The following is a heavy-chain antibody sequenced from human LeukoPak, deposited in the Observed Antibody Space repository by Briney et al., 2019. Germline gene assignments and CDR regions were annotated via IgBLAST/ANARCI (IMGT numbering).Heavy chain of an antibody. D-gene: IGHD2-2*01. CDR2: IKHSGST. J-gene: IGHJ3*02. CDR1: GGCFSGYY. V-gene: IGHV4-34*01. CDR3: ARGPRIVVVPAAMPDNAFDI. Sequence: SETLSLTYAVYGGCFSGYYWSWIRQHPRKGLECIGEIKHSGSTNYNPSLKSRVTISVDTSKNQFSLKLSSVTAADTAVYYCARGPRIVVVPAAMPDNAFDIWGQGTMVTVSS.